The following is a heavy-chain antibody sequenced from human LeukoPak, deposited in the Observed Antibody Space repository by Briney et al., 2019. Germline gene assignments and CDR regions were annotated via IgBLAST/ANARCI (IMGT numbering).Heavy chain of an antibody. CDR2: INHSGST. Sequence: SETLSLTCAVSGGSFSGYYWSWIRQPPGKGLEWMGEINHSGSTNYNPSLKSRVTISGDTSKNQCSLKLSSVTAADTAVYYCALTYSSGWYLRDYWSEGTLVTVFS. D-gene: IGHD6-19*01. CDR3: ALTYSSGWYLRDY. V-gene: IGHV4-34*01. J-gene: IGHJ4*02. CDR1: GGSFSGYY.